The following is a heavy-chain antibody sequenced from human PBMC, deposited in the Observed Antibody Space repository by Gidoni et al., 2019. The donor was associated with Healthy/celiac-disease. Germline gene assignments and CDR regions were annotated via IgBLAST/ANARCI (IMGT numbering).Heavy chain of an antibody. CDR1: GYTFTSYD. V-gene: IGHV1-8*01. Sequence: QVQLVQSGADVKMPGASVEVSCKASGYTFTSYDINWVRQATGQGLEWMGWMNPNSGNKGYEQKFKGRVTMNRNTSRSTAYMELSSLRSEDTAVYYCARRGTGPDYWGQGTLVTVSS. D-gene: IGHD3-9*01. CDR2: MNPNSGNK. CDR3: ARRGTGPDY. J-gene: IGHJ4*02.